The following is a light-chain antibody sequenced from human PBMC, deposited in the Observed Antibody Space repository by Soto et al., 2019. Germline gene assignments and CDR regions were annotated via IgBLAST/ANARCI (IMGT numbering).Light chain of an antibody. CDR1: QSVSVY. Sequence: EVVLTQSPATLSLSPGERATLSCRASQSVSVYLAWYQQRPGQAPRLLIYDAIHRATGIPARFSGSGSGTDFSLTISSLAPEDFAVYYCQQRSNWSPPYTFGQGTKLEI. V-gene: IGKV3-11*01. J-gene: IGKJ2*01. CDR2: DAI. CDR3: QQRSNWSPPYT.